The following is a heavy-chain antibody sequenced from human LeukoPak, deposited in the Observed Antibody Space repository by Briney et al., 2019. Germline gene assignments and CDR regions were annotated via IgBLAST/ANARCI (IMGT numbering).Heavy chain of an antibody. J-gene: IGHJ6*02. Sequence: SETLSLTCAVYGGSFSGYYWSWIRQPPGKGLEWIGEVNHRGSTNYNPSLKSRVTISVDTSKNQFSLKLGSVTAADTAVYYCARGPYYYDSSGYYNYYYYGMDVWGQGTTVTVSS. CDR2: VNHRGST. D-gene: IGHD3-22*01. V-gene: IGHV4-34*01. CDR3: ARGPYYYDSSGYYNYYYYGMDV. CDR1: GGSFSGYY.